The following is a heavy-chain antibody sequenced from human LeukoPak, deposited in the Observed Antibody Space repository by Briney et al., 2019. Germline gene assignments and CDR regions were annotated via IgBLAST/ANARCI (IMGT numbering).Heavy chain of an antibody. V-gene: IGHV3-30*02. D-gene: IGHD6-19*01. Sequence: GGSLRLSCEASGFIFSTYAMHWVRQAPGKGLEWVTFIWYDGSNKYYADSVKGRFTISRDNSKNTLYLQMNSLRAEDTAVYYCATDRPGGGWSFDYWGQGTLVTVSS. J-gene: IGHJ4*02. CDR1: GFIFSTYA. CDR3: ATDRPGGGWSFDY. CDR2: IWYDGSNK.